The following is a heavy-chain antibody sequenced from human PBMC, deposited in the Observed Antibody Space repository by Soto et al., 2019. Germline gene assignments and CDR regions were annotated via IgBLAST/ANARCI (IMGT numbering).Heavy chain of an antibody. CDR3: AVAAVREILTEQSSGMAV. Sequence: QVQLVQSGAEVKNPGSSVKVSCKASGGTLSDYAVSWVRQARGQGLEWMGGIMPTVDSANYAQKFQGRLTSTGDESTSTANMELSGLTSDDTAIYYCAVAAVREILTEQSSGMAVWGQGTTVTVSS. CDR2: IMPTVDSA. J-gene: IGHJ6*02. D-gene: IGHD3-10*01. V-gene: IGHV1-69*01. CDR1: GGTLSDYA.